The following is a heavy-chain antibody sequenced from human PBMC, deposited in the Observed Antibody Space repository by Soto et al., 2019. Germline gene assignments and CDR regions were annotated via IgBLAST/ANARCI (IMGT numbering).Heavy chain of an antibody. D-gene: IGHD6-19*01. CDR2: IIPIFGTA. Sequence: QVQLVQSGAEVKKPGSSVKVSCKASGGTFSSYAISWVRQAPGQGLEWMGGIIPIFGTANYAQKFQGRVXIXAXXSTSTAYMELSSLRSEDTAVYYCARVPRWLGNSGEWGQGTLVTVSS. CDR1: GGTFSSYA. V-gene: IGHV1-69*12. J-gene: IGHJ4*02. CDR3: ARVPRWLGNSGE.